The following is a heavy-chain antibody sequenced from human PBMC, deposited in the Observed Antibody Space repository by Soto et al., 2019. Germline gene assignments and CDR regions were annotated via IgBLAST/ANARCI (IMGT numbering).Heavy chain of an antibody. CDR3: ARDSLDYYDRRGSFDY. CDR1: GFTFSSYS. V-gene: IGHV3-21*01. J-gene: IGHJ4*02. Sequence: PGGSLRLSCAASGFTFSSYSMNWVRQAPGKGLEWVSSISSSSSYIYYADSVKGRFTISRDNAKNSLYLQMNSLRAEDTAVYYCARDSLDYYDRRGSFDYWGQGTLVTVSS. D-gene: IGHD3-22*01. CDR2: ISSSSSYI.